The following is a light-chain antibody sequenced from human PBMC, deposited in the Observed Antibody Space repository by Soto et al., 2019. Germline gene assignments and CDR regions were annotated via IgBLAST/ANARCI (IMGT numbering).Light chain of an antibody. CDR3: QQCGSSPLT. Sequence: EIVLTQFPGTLSLSPGESATLSCRASQSVSSSYLAWYQQKPGQAPRVLIYGASSRASGIPDRLSGSGSGTDFTLTISRLEPEDFAVYYCQQCGSSPLTFGGGTRVEIK. CDR2: GAS. CDR1: QSVSSSY. V-gene: IGKV3-20*01. J-gene: IGKJ4*01.